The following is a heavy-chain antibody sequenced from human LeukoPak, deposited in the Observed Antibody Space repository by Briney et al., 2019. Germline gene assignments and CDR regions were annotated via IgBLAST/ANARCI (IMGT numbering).Heavy chain of an antibody. CDR2: ISSSSSYI. V-gene: IGHV3-21*01. D-gene: IGHD4-17*01. CDR3: ARLYGDSFDY. Sequence: GGSLRLSCAASGFIFSSYSMDWVRQAPGKGLEWVSSISSSSSYIYYADSVKGRFTISRDNAKNSLYLRMNSLRAEDTAVYYCARLYGDSFDYWGQGTLVPVSS. CDR1: GFIFSSYS. J-gene: IGHJ4*02.